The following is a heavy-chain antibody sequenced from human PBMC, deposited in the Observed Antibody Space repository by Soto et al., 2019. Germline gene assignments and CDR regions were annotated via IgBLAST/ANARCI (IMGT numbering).Heavy chain of an antibody. Sequence: GESLKISCKGSGYSFTSYWIGWVRQMLGKGLEWMGIIYPGDSDTRYSPSFQGQVTTSADKSISTAYLQWSSLKASDTAMYYCARQGTSPYYYDSSGPNAFDIWGQGTMVTVSS. D-gene: IGHD3-22*01. CDR3: ARQGTSPYYYDSSGPNAFDI. V-gene: IGHV5-51*01. CDR2: IYPGDSDT. CDR1: GYSFTSYW. J-gene: IGHJ3*02.